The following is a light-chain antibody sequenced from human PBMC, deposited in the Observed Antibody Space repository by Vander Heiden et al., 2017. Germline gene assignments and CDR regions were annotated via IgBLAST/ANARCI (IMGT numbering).Light chain of an antibody. J-gene: IGLJ2*01. CDR3: AAWDDSRSVV. V-gene: IGLV1-47*01. Sequence: QSVLTQPPSASGPPGQRCTISCSGSSSNGGSNSVYWYQHPPVTAPKLLIYRDFQRPSGVPDRFSASKAGTSASLAISGRRAEDEAHYYGAAWDDSRSVVFGGGTKLTVL. CDR2: RDF. CDR1: SSNGGSNS.